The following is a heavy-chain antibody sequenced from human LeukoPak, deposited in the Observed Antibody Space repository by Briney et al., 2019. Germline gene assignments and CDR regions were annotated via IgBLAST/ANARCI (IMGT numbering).Heavy chain of an antibody. Sequence: ASVKVSCKASGYTFTTYGITWVRQAPGQGLEWMGWINAYNGNTNYAQKFQGRVAMTTDTSTSTAYMELRSLRFDDTAVYYCARALVDGYKELGYWGQGTLVTVSS. CDR3: ARALVDGYKELGY. D-gene: IGHD5-24*01. CDR2: INAYNGNT. CDR1: GYTFTTYG. J-gene: IGHJ4*02. V-gene: IGHV1-18*01.